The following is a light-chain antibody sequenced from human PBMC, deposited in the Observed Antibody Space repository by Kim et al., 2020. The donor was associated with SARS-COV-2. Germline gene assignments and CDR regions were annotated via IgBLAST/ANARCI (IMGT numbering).Light chain of an antibody. J-gene: IGKJ4*01. Sequence: EIVLMQSPGTLSLSPGERATLSCRASQSVSSSYLAWYQQKPGQAPRLLIYGASSRATGIPDRFSGSGSGTDFTLTISRLEPEDFAVYYCQQYGRSALTFGGGTKVDIK. V-gene: IGKV3-20*01. CDR2: GAS. CDR3: QQYGRSALT. CDR1: QSVSSSY.